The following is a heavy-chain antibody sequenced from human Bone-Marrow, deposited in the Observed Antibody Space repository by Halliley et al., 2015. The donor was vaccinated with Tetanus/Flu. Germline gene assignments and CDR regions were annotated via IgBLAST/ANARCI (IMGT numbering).Heavy chain of an antibody. D-gene: IGHD2-21*02. CDR3: ARGDRNFGS. J-gene: IGHJ4*02. Sequence: LEWVANINQIGSEDYYVDSVKGRFTISRDNAKNSLYLQMNSLRADDTAVYYCARGDRNFGSWGQGTLVTVSS. CDR2: INQIGSED. V-gene: IGHV3-7*04.